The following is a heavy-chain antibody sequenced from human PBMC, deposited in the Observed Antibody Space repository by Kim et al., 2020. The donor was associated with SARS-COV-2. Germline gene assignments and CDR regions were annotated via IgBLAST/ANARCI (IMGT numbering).Heavy chain of an antibody. V-gene: IGHV3-15*01. D-gene: IGHD2-2*01. CDR3: TTVLTIDIVVVPAAGLDSSGYPLGY. CDR1: GFTFSNAW. J-gene: IGHJ4*02. CDR2: IKSKTDGGTT. Sequence: GGSLRLSCAASGFTFSNAWMSWVRQAPGKGLEWVGRIKSKTDGGTTDYAAPVKGRFTISRDDSKNTLYLQMNSLKTEDTAVYYCTTVLTIDIVVVPAAGLDSSGYPLGYWGQGTLVTVSS.